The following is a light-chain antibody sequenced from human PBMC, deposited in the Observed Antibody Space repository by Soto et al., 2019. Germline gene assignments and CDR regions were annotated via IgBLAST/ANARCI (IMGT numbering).Light chain of an antibody. CDR1: QSVSSSY. Sequence: EIVLTQSPCTLSLSPGERATLSCRASQSVSSSYLAWYQQKPGQAPRLLIYGASSRATGIPDSFSGSGSGSDFTLTVSRLQPEAFAVYYCQQYGSSPISFGEVNKVEIK. V-gene: IGKV3-20*01. CDR3: QQYGSSPIS. J-gene: IGKJ2*01. CDR2: GAS.